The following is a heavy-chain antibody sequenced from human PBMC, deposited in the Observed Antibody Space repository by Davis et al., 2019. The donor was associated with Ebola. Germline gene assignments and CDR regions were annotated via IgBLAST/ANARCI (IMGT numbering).Heavy chain of an antibody. D-gene: IGHD4-17*01. Sequence: PSETLSLTCTVSGGSISSYYWSWIRQPPGKGLEWIGYIYYSGSTNYNPSLKSRVTISVDTSKNQFSLKLSSVTAADTAVYYCARGGAYGDYVNYWGQGTLVTVSS. CDR3: ARGGAYGDYVNY. CDR2: IYYSGST. V-gene: IGHV4-59*01. J-gene: IGHJ4*02. CDR1: GGSISSYY.